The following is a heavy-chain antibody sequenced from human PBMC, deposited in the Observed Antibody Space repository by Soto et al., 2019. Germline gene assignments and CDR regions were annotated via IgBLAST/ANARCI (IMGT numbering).Heavy chain of an antibody. CDR1: GFTFSSYG. Sequence: QVQLVESGGGVVQPGRSLRLSCAASGFTFSSYGMHWVRQAPGKGLEWVAVIWYDGSNKYYADSVKGRFTISRDNSKNTLYLQMTSLRAEDTAVYYCARGRTYYYGSGSYYPSDYWGQGTLVTVSS. CDR2: IWYDGSNK. V-gene: IGHV3-33*01. D-gene: IGHD3-10*01. CDR3: ARGRTYYYGSGSYYPSDY. J-gene: IGHJ4*02.